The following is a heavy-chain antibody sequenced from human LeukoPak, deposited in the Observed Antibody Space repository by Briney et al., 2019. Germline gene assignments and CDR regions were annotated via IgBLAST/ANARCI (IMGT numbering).Heavy chain of an antibody. J-gene: IGHJ3*02. Sequence: ASVKVSCKASGYTFTSYDINWVRQATGQGLEWMGWMNPNSGNTGYAQKLQGRVTMTTDTSTSTAYMELRSLRSDDTAVYYCAREFGIGYYYDSSGYPTGAFDIWGQGTMVTVSS. CDR2: MNPNSGNT. D-gene: IGHD3-22*01. V-gene: IGHV1-8*01. CDR1: GYTFTSYD. CDR3: AREFGIGYYYDSSGYPTGAFDI.